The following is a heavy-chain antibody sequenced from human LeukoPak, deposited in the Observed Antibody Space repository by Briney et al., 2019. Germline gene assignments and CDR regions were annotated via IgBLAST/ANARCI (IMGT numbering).Heavy chain of an antibody. J-gene: IGHJ4*02. D-gene: IGHD6-13*01. CDR1: GFTFSSYA. V-gene: IGHV3-64*01. CDR3: ARDSTGYSSSWYNFDY. CDR2: ISGNGGST. Sequence: GESLRLSCAASGFTFSSYAMPWVRQAPGKGQVYVSAISGNGGSTYYANAVKGRFTISRENSKNTQYLQMGSLRAEDMDVYYCARDSTGYSSSWYNFDYWGQGTLVTVSS.